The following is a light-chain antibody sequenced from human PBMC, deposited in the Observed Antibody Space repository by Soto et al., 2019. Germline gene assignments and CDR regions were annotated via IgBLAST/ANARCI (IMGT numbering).Light chain of an antibody. J-gene: IGKJ1*01. CDR2: GAS. CDR1: QSLYSN. V-gene: IGKV3-15*01. CDR3: QQCSDWPTT. Sequence: DIVMTQSPATLSVSPGERATLSCRASQSLYSNLAWYQQKPGQAPRLLIYGASTRATGIPARFSGSGSGTEYTLTIRSLQSEDFAIYYCQQCSDWPTTFGQGTKVEIK.